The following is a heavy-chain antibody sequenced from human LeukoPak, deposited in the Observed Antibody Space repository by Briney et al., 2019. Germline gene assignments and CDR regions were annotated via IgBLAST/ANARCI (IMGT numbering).Heavy chain of an antibody. Sequence: GASVKVSCTASGYXFTSYYLHWVRQAPGQGLEWLGVINPNGGSTTDAQKFQGRVTMTRDRSTSTVYMELYSLRSEDTAVYYCARDPSGSWQWFDYWGQGTLVTVSS. CDR1: GYXFTSYY. CDR2: INPNGGST. D-gene: IGHD1-26*01. J-gene: IGHJ4*02. V-gene: IGHV1-46*01. CDR3: ARDPSGSWQWFDY.